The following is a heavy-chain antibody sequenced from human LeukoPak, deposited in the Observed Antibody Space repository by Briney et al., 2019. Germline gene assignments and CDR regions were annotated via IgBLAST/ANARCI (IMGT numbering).Heavy chain of an antibody. J-gene: IGHJ4*02. V-gene: IGHV4-59*01. CDR3: AGAAWKRGKGLFDY. D-gene: IGHD1-1*01. Sequence: SETLSLTWTVSGGSISSYYCSWIRPPPGEGLEWVGYTFYSGSTNYNPSLKSRVTISVDTSKTQFSLKLSSVTAAATVVYCCAGAAWKRGKGLFDYWGQGTLVTVSS. CDR2: TFYSGST. CDR1: GGSISSYY.